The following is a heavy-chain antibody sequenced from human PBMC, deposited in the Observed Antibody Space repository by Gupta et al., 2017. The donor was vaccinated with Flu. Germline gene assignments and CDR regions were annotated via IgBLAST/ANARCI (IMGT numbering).Heavy chain of an antibody. D-gene: IGHD3-3*01. J-gene: IGHJ6*02. CDR1: GFTFGAYA. V-gene: IGHV3-49*04. CDR2: IATKSYGATT. CDR3: SREADFWSGYYPVALDV. Sequence: EIQMAASGGRLVHPGRALRLSCTASGFTFGAYAVLWVRHPPEKGLEWVGLIATKSYGATTRYAASVKGRFSISRDDSKSVAYLEMDNLKSEDTATYYCSREADFWSGYYPVALDVWGQGTTVSVSS.